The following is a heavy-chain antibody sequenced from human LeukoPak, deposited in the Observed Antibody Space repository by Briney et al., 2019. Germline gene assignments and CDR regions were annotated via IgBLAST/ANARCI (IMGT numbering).Heavy chain of an antibody. J-gene: IGHJ4*02. D-gene: IGHD6-13*01. CDR1: GFTFDDYV. V-gene: IGHV3-23*01. CDR3: AKDAAGPEY. CDR2: ISAGGGST. Sequence: GGSLRLSCAASGFTFDDYVMHWVRQAPGKGLEWVSGISAGGGSTYYADSVKGRFTISRDNSRNTLYLQMNSLRTEDTAVYYCAKDAAGPEYWGQGTLVTVSS.